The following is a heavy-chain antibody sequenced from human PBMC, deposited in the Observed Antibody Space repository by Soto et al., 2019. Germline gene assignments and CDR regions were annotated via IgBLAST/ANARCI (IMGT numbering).Heavy chain of an antibody. CDR1: GFTFSSYA. V-gene: IGHV3-23*01. D-gene: IGHD2-2*02. Sequence: SLRLSCAASGFTFSSYAMSWVRQAPGKGLEWVSTFSGSGGITYYADSVKGRFTISRDNSKNTLYLQMNSLRAEDTAVYYCAKDRDPFCSSTSCNTVYWGQGTLVTVSS. CDR3: AKDRDPFCSSTSCNTVY. CDR2: FSGSGGIT. J-gene: IGHJ4*02.